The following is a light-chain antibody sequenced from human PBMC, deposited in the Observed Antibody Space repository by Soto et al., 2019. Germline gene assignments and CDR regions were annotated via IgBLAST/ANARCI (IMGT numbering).Light chain of an antibody. CDR3: QQYNNWPPLT. CDR2: GAS. CDR1: QSVSNK. Sequence: EIVMTQSPGTLSVSPGERATLSCRASQSVSNKLAWYQQRPGQAPSLLIYGASTRATGIPARFSGSGSGTEFTLTISSLQSEDVAVYYCQQYNNWPPLTFGGGTKVEIK. V-gene: IGKV3-15*01. J-gene: IGKJ4*01.